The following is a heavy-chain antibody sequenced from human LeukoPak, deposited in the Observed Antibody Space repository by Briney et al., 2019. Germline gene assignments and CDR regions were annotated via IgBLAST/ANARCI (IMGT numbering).Heavy chain of an antibody. V-gene: IGHV4-34*01. Sequence: SETLSLTCAVYGGSFSGYYWSWIRQPPGKGLEWIGEINHSGSTNYNPSLKSRVTISVDTSKNQFSLKLSSVTAADTAVYYCARDEGYYDSSGYYGYYFDYWGQGTLVTVSS. J-gene: IGHJ4*02. CDR3: ARDEGYYDSSGYYGYYFDY. CDR2: INHSGST. D-gene: IGHD3-22*01. CDR1: GGSFSGYY.